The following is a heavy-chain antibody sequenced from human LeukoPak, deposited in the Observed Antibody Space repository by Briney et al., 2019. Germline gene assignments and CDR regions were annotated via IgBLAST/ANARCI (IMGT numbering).Heavy chain of an antibody. J-gene: IGHJ3*02. D-gene: IGHD6-13*01. CDR3: ARDQSVRLLQTSSTYFKHVFAI. CDR2: LSAYNGNT. Sequence: ASVKVSCKTSGYTFTNYGISWVRHAPGLGLEWMAWLSAYNGNTNYAQKVQGRVTMTTDTSTSTAYMELRSLRFDDTAVYYCARDQSVRLLQTSSTYFKHVFAIWGQGSMVTVSS. CDR1: GYTFTNYG. V-gene: IGHV1-18*01.